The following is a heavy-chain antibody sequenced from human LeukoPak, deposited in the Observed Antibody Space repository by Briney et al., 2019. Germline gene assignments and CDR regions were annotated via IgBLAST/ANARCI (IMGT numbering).Heavy chain of an antibody. CDR3: AKVFGYYSYYFDY. CDR2: ISYDGSNK. CDR1: GFTFSSYG. D-gene: IGHD3-22*01. Sequence: QPGGSLRLPCAASGFTFSSYGMHWVRQAPGKGLEWVAVISYDGSNKYYADSVKGRFTISRDNSKNTLYLQMNSLRAEDTAVYYCAKVFGYYSYYFDYGGQGTLVTVSS. J-gene: IGHJ4*02. V-gene: IGHV3-30*18.